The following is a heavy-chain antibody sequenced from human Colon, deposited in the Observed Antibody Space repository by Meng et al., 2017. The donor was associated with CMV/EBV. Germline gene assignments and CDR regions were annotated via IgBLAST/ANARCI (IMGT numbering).Heavy chain of an antibody. J-gene: IGHJ1*01. CDR2: IYSNGRI. CDR3: GRAGARGVPIDV. CDR1: VSSISSHY. V-gene: IGHV4-4*07. Sequence: LQEVGQGRGKPSETWSFTGPFSVSSISSHYWTWIRRPAGAGLQWLGRIYSNGRIDENYSLRSRVTISVDTSKNQLSLRLTSVTAADTAVYYCGRAGARGVPIDVWGRGTLVTVSS. D-gene: IGHD3-10*01.